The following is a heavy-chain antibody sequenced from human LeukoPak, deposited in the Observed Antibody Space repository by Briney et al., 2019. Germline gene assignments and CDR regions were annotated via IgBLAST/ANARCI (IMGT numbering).Heavy chain of an antibody. Sequence: GGSLRLSCAASGFTFSSYAMSWVRQAPGEGLEWVSAISGSGGSTYYADSVKGRFTISRDNSKNTLYLQMNSLRAEDTAVYYCAATIRFLEWLFASWGQGTLVTVSS. D-gene: IGHD3-3*01. CDR2: ISGSGGST. CDR1: GFTFSSYA. J-gene: IGHJ4*02. CDR3: AATIRFLEWLFAS. V-gene: IGHV3-23*01.